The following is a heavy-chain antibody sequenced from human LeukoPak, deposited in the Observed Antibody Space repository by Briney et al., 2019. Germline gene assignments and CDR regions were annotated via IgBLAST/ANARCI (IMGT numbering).Heavy chain of an antibody. J-gene: IGHJ4*02. D-gene: IGHD6-13*01. CDR2: INRDGSEI. CDR1: GFTFNTYW. CDR3: ATDRASSSQKRFDS. V-gene: IGHV3-7*01. Sequence: GGSLRLSCGASGFTFNTYWMNWFRQAPGKGLEWVGNINRDGSEINYVASVKGRFTISRDNAKNSLHLQMNSLRAEDTAVYYSATDRASSSQKRFDSWGQGALVTVSS.